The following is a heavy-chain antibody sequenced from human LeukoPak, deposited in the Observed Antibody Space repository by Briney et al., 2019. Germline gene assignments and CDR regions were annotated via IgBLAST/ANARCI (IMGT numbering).Heavy chain of an antibody. V-gene: IGHV3-9*01. CDR3: AKSSGGIAAADFDY. CDR2: ISWNSGSI. J-gene: IGHJ4*02. Sequence: GRSLRLSCAASGFTFDDYAMHWVRQAPGKGLEWVSGISWNSGSIGYADSVKGRFTISRDNAKNSLYLQMNSLRAEDTALYYCAKSSGGIAAADFDYWGQGTLVTVSS. D-gene: IGHD6-13*01. CDR1: GFTFDDYA.